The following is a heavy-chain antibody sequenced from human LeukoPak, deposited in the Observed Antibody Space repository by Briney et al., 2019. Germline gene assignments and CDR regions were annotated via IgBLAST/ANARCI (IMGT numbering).Heavy chain of an antibody. J-gene: IGHJ6*03. V-gene: IGHV3-21*01. D-gene: IGHD2-2*01. CDR2: ITSAGGYT. CDR3: ATSGGFVLPNAITGNWYMDV. CDR1: GFTFSDYS. Sequence: GRSLRLSCGASGFTFSDYSMNWVRQAPGKGLASVASITSAGGYTYYADSVKGRFTISRDNAQNSLFLQMNSLRAEDTAVYFCATSGGFVLPNAITGNWYMDVWGRGTSVTVSS.